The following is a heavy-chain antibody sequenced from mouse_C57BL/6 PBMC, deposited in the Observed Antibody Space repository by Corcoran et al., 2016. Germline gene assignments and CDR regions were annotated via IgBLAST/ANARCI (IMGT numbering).Heavy chain of an antibody. V-gene: IGHV1-19*01. D-gene: IGHD1-1*01. Sequence: EVQLQQSGPVLVKPGASVKMSCKASGYTFTDYYMNWVKQSHGKSLEWIGVINPYNGGTSYNQKFKGKATLTVDKSSSTAYMELNSLTSEDSAVYYCASRGSSFPDYWGQGTTLTVSS. CDR3: ASRGSSFPDY. CDR1: GYTFTDYY. J-gene: IGHJ2*01. CDR2: INPYNGGT.